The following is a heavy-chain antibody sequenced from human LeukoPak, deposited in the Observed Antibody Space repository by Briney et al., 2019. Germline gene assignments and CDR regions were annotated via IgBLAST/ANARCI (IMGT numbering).Heavy chain of an antibody. Sequence: GASVTVSCKASGYTLPELSMHWVRQAHGKGLERKGGFDPEDGETIYAQKFQGRVTMTEDTSTDTAYMELSSLRSEDTAVYYCATPYSSGWYNYWGQGTLVTVSS. D-gene: IGHD6-19*01. CDR3: ATPYSSGWYNY. V-gene: IGHV1-24*01. J-gene: IGHJ4*02. CDR1: GYTLPELS. CDR2: FDPEDGET.